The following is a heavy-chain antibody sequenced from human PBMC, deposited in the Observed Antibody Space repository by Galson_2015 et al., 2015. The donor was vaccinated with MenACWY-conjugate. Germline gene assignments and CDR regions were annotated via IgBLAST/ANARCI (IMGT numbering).Heavy chain of an antibody. V-gene: IGHV3-48*02. CDR3: AKSLTILDY. J-gene: IGHJ4*02. Sequence: SYISPGSGIIYYADSAKGRFTISRDDAKNSLFLRISSLRDEDTAVYYCAKSLTILDYWGQGTLVTVSS. CDR2: ISPGSGII. D-gene: IGHD2-21*01.